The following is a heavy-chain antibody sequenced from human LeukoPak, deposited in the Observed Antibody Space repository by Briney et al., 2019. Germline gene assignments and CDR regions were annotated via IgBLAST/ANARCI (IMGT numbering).Heavy chain of an antibody. D-gene: IGHD5-12*01. CDR1: GFTFSTYS. J-gene: IGHJ4*02. CDR2: ISSSSSTI. Sequence: GGSLRLSCAASGFTFSTYSMNWVRHAPGKGLEGVSYISSSSSTIYYADSVKGRFTISRDNAKNSLYLQVNSLRDEDTAVYYCARDGSGYDYWGQGTPVTVSS. CDR3: ARDGSGYDY. V-gene: IGHV3-48*02.